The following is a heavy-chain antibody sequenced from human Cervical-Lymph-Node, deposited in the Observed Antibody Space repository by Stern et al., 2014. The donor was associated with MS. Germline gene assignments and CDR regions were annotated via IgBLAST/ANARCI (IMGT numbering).Heavy chain of an antibody. J-gene: IGHJ4*02. V-gene: IGHV3-23*04. D-gene: IGHD7-27*01. CDR2: ISASGDST. CDR3: TRRTTEWGIPDY. Sequence: EVQLVESGGGLIQPGGSLRLSCATSGFTFSSYAMSWVRQAPGKGLEWVSGISASGDSTYYADSVKGRFTISRDNSKNTLYLQMNSLRAEDTAIYYCTRRTTEWGIPDYWGQGTLVTVSS. CDR1: GFTFSSYA.